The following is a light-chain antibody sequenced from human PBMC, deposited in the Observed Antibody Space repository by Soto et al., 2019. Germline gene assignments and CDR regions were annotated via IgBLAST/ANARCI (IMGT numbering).Light chain of an antibody. Sequence: QSALTQPASVSGSPGQSITISCTGTSSDVGGHNYVSWHQQHPGRAPKLMIYEVSNRPSGVSNRFSGSKSGNTASLTMSGLQPEDEADYYCSSYTSSSTYVFGTGTKLTVL. CDR3: SSYTSSSTYV. V-gene: IGLV2-14*01. CDR1: SSDVGGHNY. CDR2: EVS. J-gene: IGLJ1*01.